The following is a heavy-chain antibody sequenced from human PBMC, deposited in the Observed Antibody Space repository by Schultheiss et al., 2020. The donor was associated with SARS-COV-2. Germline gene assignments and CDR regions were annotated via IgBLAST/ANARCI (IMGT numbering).Heavy chain of an antibody. V-gene: IGHV3-74*01. CDR2: INSDGSST. CDR3: ARDDFWSAIARLYDY. J-gene: IGHJ4*02. Sequence: GGSLRLSCAASGFTFSSYWMHWVRQAPGKGLVWVSRINSDGSSTSYADSVKGRFTISRDNAKNTLYLQMNSLRAEDTAVYYCARDDFWSAIARLYDYWGQGTLVTVSS. CDR1: GFTFSSYW. D-gene: IGHD3-3*01.